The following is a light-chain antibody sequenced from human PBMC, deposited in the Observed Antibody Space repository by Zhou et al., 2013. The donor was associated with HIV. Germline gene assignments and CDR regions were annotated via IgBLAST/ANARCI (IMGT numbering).Light chain of an antibody. CDR1: QNVMYTY. CDR3: QHYGSSPQT. J-gene: IGKJ1*01. CDR2: GAS. V-gene: IGKV3-20*01. Sequence: DIVLTQSPGTLSLSPGERATLSCRASQNVMYTYLNWYQHKPGQAPRLLIYGASSRATGIPDRFSGSGSGTDFTLTITRLEPEDFAVYYCQHYGSSPQTFGQGTKVEI.